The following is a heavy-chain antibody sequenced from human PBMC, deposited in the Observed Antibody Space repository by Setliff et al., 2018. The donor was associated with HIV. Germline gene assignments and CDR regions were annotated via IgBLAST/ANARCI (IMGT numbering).Heavy chain of an antibody. D-gene: IGHD3-10*01. CDR1: GGSISSYY. J-gene: IGHJ6*03. Sequence: SETLSLTCTVSGGSISSYYWSWIRQPPGKGLEWIGYIYYSGSTNYNPSLKSRVTISVDTSKNQFSLKLSSVTAADTAVYYCAGVEGSSITMVRGVIPGPQGHMDVWGKGTTVTVSS. CDR2: IYYSGST. CDR3: AGVEGSSITMVRGVIPGPQGHMDV. V-gene: IGHV4-59*01.